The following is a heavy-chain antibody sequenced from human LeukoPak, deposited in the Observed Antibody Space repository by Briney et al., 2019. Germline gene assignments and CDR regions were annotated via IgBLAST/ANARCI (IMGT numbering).Heavy chain of an antibody. CDR1: GYTFTSYY. D-gene: IGHD6-6*01. V-gene: IGHV1-46*01. CDR3: ARDRSSSPQIYYFDY. J-gene: IGHJ4*02. Sequence: ASVKVSCKASGYTFTSYYMHWVRQAPGQGLEWMGIINPSGGSTSYAQKFQGRDTMTRDTSTSTVYMELSSLRSEDTAVYYCARDRSSSPQIYYFDYWGQGTLVTVSS. CDR2: INPSGGST.